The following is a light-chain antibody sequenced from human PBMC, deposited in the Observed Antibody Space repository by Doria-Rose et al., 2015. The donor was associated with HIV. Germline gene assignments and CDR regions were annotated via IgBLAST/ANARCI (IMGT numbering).Light chain of an antibody. J-gene: IGKJ3*01. CDR2: WAS. V-gene: IGKV4-1*01. CDR1: QSLLYTSKYY. Sequence: DIRVTQSPESLGMSLGERATLNCKSNQSLLYTSKYYLACYQQKPGQPPKLMIYWASTRQSGVHARFSGSGSGTDFTLTISSLEAEDVAVYYCQQYYDTPSFGPGTTVDIK. CDR3: QQYYDTPS.